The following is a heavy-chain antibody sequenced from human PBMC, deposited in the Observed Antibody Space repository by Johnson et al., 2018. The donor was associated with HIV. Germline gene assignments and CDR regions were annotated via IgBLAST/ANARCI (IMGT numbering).Heavy chain of an antibody. Sequence: VQLVESGGGLVQPGGSLRLSCAASGITVSSNYMSWVRQAPGKGLEWVSVIYSGDNTLYADSVKGRFIVSRDNSKNTLYLQMNSLRAEDTAVYYCARDGMAATKANIWGQGTMVTVSS. CDR1: GITVSSNY. D-gene: IGHD1-14*01. CDR2: IYSGDNT. CDR3: ARDGMAATKANI. V-gene: IGHV3-66*01. J-gene: IGHJ3*02.